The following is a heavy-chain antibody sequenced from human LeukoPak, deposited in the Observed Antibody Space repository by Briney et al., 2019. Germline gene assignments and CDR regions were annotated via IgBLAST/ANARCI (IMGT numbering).Heavy chain of an antibody. V-gene: IGHV1-2*02. J-gene: IGHJ4*02. Sequence: GASVKVSCKPSGYTFTGYYIHWVRQAPGQGFEWMGWIDPNTGGTKYARKFHDRVTMTRGTSISTAYMELSRVTSDDTAVYFCARVKAYGGAGDFDYWGQGTLVTVSS. CDR3: ARVKAYGGAGDFDY. CDR2: IDPNTGGT. D-gene: IGHD3-10*01. CDR1: GYTFTGYY.